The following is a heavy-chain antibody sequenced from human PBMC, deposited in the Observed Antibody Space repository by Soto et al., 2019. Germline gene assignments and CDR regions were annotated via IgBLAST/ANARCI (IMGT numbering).Heavy chain of an antibody. J-gene: IGHJ4*02. CDR1: GFTFSSYA. V-gene: IGHV3-23*01. D-gene: IGHD5-12*01. CDR3: AKGGDGYNSAGHFDY. CDR2: ISGSGGST. Sequence: GGSLRLSCAASGFTFSSYAMSWVRQAPGKGLEWVSAISGSGGSTYYADSVKGRFTISRDNSKNTLYLQMNSLRAEDTAVYYCAKGGDGYNSAGHFDYWGQGTLVTVSS.